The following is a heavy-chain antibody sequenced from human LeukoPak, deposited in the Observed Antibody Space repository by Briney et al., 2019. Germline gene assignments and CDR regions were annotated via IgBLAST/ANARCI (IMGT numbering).Heavy chain of an antibody. CDR1: GFTFSSYS. J-gene: IGHJ4*02. V-gene: IGHV3-21*01. D-gene: IGHD2-2*03. CDR2: ISSSSSYI. Sequence: PGGSLRLSCAASGFTFSSYSMNWVRQAPGKGLEWVSSISSSSSYIYYADSVKGRFTISRDNAKNSLYLQMNSLRAEDTAVYYCARDRGGYCSSTSCYLDYWGQGTLVTVSS. CDR3: ARDRGGYCSSTSCYLDY.